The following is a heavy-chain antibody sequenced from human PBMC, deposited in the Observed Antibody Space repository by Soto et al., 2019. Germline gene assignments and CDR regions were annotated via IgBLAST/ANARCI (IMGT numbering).Heavy chain of an antibody. CDR1: GGSISSGDYY. V-gene: IGHV4-30-4*01. Sequence: SETLSLTCTVSGGSISSGDYYWSWIRQPPGKGLEWIGYIYYSGSTYYNPSLKSRVTISVDTSKNQFSLKLSSVTAADTAVYYCASIYSNPELDYYGMDVWGQGTRVTFSS. D-gene: IGHD4-4*01. CDR3: ASIYSNPELDYYGMDV. J-gene: IGHJ6*02. CDR2: IYYSGST.